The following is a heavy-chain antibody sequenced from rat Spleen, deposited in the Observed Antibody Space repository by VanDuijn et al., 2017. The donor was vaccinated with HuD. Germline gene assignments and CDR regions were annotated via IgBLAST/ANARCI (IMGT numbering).Heavy chain of an antibody. V-gene: IGHV2-4*01. CDR1: GFSLTSYG. Sequence: QVQLKESGPGLVQPSQTLSLTCTVSGFSLTSYGVSWVRQPPGKGLEWFGAIWSGGSTEYNSALKSRLSISRDTAKNHIFLKMNSLQSEDTTTYYCARAPGNGYVMDAWGQGASVTVSS. J-gene: IGHJ4*01. CDR3: ARAPGNGYVMDA. CDR2: IWSGGST. D-gene: IGHD5-1*01.